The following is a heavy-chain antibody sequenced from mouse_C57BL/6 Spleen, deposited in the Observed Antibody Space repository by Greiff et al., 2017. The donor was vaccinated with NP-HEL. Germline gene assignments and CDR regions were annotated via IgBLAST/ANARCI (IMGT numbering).Heavy chain of an antibody. J-gene: IGHJ2*01. D-gene: IGHD2-5*01. V-gene: IGHV1-80*01. CDR2: IYPGDGDT. CDR3: ARGSNYLYYFDY. CDR1: GYAFSSYW. Sequence: VQLQQSGAELVKPGASVKISCKASGYAFSSYWMNWVKQRPGKGLEWIGQIYPGDGDTNYNGKFKGKATLTADKSSSTAYMQLSSLTSEDSAVYFCARGSNYLYYFDYWGQGTTLTVSS.